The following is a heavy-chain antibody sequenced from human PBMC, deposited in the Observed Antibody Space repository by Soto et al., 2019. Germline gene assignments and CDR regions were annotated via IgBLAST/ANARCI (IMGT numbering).Heavy chain of an antibody. CDR1: GYTFTGHY. D-gene: IGHD2-15*01. Sequence: ASVKVSCKASGYTFTGHYMHWVRQAPGQGLEWMGWINPDSGGTNYAQKFQGWVTMTRDTSSSTVSRGVRRLKSGDTAVYYCVRDSYPVADYGMDVWGQGTTVTVSS. CDR2: INPDSGGT. V-gene: IGHV1-2*04. J-gene: IGHJ6*02. CDR3: VRDSYPVADYGMDV.